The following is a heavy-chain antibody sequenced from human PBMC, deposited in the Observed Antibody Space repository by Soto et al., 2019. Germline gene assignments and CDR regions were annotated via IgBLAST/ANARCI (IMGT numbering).Heavy chain of an antibody. J-gene: IGHJ4*02. Sequence: EVQLLESGGGLVQPGGSLRLSCAASGFTFSSYAMSWVRQAPGKGLEWVSAISGSGGSTYYADSVKGRFTISRDNSKNTVYLQMNILRAEDTAVYYCAKDSSSGWYPYYFDYWGQGTLVTVSS. D-gene: IGHD6-19*01. CDR1: GFTFSSYA. V-gene: IGHV3-23*01. CDR3: AKDSSSGWYPYYFDY. CDR2: ISGSGGST.